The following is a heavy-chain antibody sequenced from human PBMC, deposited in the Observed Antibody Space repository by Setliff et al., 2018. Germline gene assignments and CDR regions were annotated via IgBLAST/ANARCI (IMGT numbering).Heavy chain of an antibody. CDR3: ARHKSNGSGSYPSLYMDV. Sequence: LSLTCRVSGGSIGSGNYYWGLIRQPPGKGLEWVATIYYSGSTYSNPSLKSRLIISVDAPDNQFSVKLSSVTAADTAVYYCARHKSNGSGSYPSLYMDVWGKGIMVTVSS. J-gene: IGHJ6*03. D-gene: IGHD3-10*01. V-gene: IGHV4-39*01. CDR1: GGSIGSGNYY. CDR2: IYYSGST.